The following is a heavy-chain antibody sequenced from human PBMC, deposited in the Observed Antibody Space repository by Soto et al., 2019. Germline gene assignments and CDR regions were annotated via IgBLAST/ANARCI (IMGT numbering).Heavy chain of an antibody. Sequence: EVQLVESGGGLVKPGGSLRLSCAASGFTFSNAWMSWVRQAPGKGLEWVGRIKSKSDGGATDYAAPVKGRLTISRDDSNHALYMQMNSLKTKATAVYYCTTESVVRLDDFDIWGQGTMVTVSS. CDR1: GFTFSNAW. D-gene: IGHD2-15*01. CDR3: TTESVVRLDDFDI. J-gene: IGHJ3*02. CDR2: IKSKSDGGAT. V-gene: IGHV3-15*01.